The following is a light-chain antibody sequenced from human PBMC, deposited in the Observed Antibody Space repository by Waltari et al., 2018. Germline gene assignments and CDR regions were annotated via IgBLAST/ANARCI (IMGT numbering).Light chain of an antibody. CDR2: GKD. CDR3: HSRVVSNVRGA. V-gene: IGLV3-19*01. Sequence: SSELTQDPAVSVALGQTVRITCQGDSLRSYDASWYQQKPGQAPILFSYGKDNRPAGSPDRFTGSTSGNTASLTITGSQAEDEADYYCHSRVVSNVRGAFGGGTKLTVL. CDR1: SLRSYD. J-gene: IGLJ2*01.